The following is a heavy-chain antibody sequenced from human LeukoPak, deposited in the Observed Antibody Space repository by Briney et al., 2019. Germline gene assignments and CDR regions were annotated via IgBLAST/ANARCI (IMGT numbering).Heavy chain of an antibody. CDR3: AKDRGYCSSTSCSDDDY. D-gene: IGHD2-2*01. CDR2: ISGSGGST. J-gene: IGHJ4*02. Sequence: PGGSLRLSCAASGFTFSSYALSWVRQAPGKGLEWVSAISGSGGSTYHAGSVKGRFTISRDNSKSTLYLQMNSLRVEDTAVYYCAKDRGYCSSTSCSDDDYWGQGTLVTVSS. V-gene: IGHV3-23*01. CDR1: GFTFSSYA.